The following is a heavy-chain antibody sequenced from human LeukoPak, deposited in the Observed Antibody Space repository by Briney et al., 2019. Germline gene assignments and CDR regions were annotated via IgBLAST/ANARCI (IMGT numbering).Heavy chain of an antibody. CDR2: IKQDGSEK. CDR3: ARDHDFWSGYYNDY. CDR1: GFTFSSYW. Sequence: GGSLRPSCAASGFTFSSYWMSWVRQAPGKGLEWVANIKQDGSEKYYVDSVKGRFTISRDNAKNSLYLQMNSLRAEDTAVYYCARDHDFWSGYYNDYWGQGTLVTVSS. J-gene: IGHJ4*02. V-gene: IGHV3-7*01. D-gene: IGHD3-3*01.